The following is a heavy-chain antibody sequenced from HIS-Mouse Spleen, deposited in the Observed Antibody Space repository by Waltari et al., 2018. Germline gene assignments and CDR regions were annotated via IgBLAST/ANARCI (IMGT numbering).Heavy chain of an antibody. V-gene: IGHV4-38-2*02. CDR2: IYHSGST. D-gene: IGHD2-8*01. J-gene: IGHJ1*01. CDR1: GYSISSGYY. Sequence: QVQLQESGPGLVKPSETLSLTCTVSGYSISSGYYWGWIRQPPGKGLEWIGSIYHSGSTYYNPSLKSRVTISVDTSKNQFSLKLGSVTAADTAVYYCARDSWAYAIEYFQHWGQGTLVTVSS. CDR3: ARDSWAYAIEYFQH.